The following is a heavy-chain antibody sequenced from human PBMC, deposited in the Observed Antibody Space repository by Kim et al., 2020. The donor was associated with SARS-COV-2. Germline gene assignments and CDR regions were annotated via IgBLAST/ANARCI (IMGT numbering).Heavy chain of an antibody. D-gene: IGHD5-18*01. Sequence: SVKVSCKASGGTFSSYAISWVRQAPGQGLEWMGGIIPIFGTANYAQKFQGRVTITADESTSTAYMELSSLRSEDTAVYYCARVAGYSYGSYYFDYWGQGTLVTVSS. J-gene: IGHJ4*02. V-gene: IGHV1-69*13. CDR2: IIPIFGTA. CDR3: ARVAGYSYGSYYFDY. CDR1: GGTFSSYA.